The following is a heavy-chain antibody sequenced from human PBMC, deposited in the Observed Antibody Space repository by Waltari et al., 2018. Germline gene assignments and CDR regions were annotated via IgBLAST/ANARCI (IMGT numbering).Heavy chain of an antibody. Sequence: EVQLVESGGGLVQPGGSLRLSCAASVFTFSSSWMSWVRQAPGKGLEWVSYISSSSSYIYYADSVKGRFTISRDNAKNSLYLQMNSLRAEDTAVYYCAREDSSGYLDYWGQGTLVTVSS. D-gene: IGHD3-22*01. V-gene: IGHV3-21*01. J-gene: IGHJ4*02. CDR2: ISSSSSYI. CDR3: AREDSSGYLDY. CDR1: VFTFSSSW.